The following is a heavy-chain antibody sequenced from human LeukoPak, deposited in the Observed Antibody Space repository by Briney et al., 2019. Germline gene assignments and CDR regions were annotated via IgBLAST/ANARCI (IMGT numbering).Heavy chain of an antibody. J-gene: IGHJ4*02. CDR1: GGSFSGYY. Sequence: SETLSLTCAVYGGSFSGYYWSWIRQPPGKGLEWIGETHHSGSTNYNPSLRSRVTISGDTSKNQVSLGLSSVTAADTAVYYCARGSLPGYYFDYWGQGTLVTVSS. V-gene: IGHV4-34*01. CDR2: THHSGST. CDR3: ARGSLPGYYFDY. D-gene: IGHD1-14*01.